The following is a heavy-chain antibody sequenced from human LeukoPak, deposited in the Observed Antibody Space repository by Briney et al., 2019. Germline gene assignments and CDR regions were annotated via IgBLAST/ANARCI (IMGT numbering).Heavy chain of an antibody. J-gene: IGHJ4*02. CDR2: YSGIT. D-gene: IGHD6-13*01. Sequence: YSGITYYNPSLKSRVTMSVDTSNDQFSLKVSSVTAADTAVYYCARGGSSWYADYWGQGTLVTVSS. V-gene: IGHV4-28*03. CDR3: ARGGSSWYADY.